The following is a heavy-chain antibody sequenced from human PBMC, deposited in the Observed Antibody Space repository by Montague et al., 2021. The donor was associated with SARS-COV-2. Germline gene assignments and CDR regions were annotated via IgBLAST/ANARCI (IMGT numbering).Heavy chain of an antibody. CDR1: GGSITSGTYF. V-gene: IGHV4-39*01. CDR2: VYYSGIT. J-gene: IGHJ4*02. CDR3: ARAYGSGSYHFFDY. Sequence: SETLSLTCTVSGGSITSGTYFWGWIRQPPGKGLEWIVSVYYSGITYYNPSLNNRVTMSVDTSKNQFSLKLSSVTAADTAIYHCARAYGSGSYHFFDYWGQGILVAVSS. D-gene: IGHD3-10*01.